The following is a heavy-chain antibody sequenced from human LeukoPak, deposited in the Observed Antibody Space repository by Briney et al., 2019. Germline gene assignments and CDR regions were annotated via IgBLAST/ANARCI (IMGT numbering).Heavy chain of an antibody. D-gene: IGHD3-22*01. J-gene: IGHJ4*02. V-gene: IGHV3-53*01. CDR1: GFTVSSNY. Sequence: PGGSLRLSCAASGFTVSSNYMSWVRQAPGKGLGWVSVIYSDGSTYYADSVKGRFTISRDNSKNTLYLQMNSLRAEDTAVYYCARIPIVVITSGGYWGQGTLVTVSS. CDR2: IYSDGST. CDR3: ARIPIVVITSGGY.